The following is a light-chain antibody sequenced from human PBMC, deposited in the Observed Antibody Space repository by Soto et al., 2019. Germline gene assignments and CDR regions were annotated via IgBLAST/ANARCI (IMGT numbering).Light chain of an antibody. V-gene: IGKV4-1*01. CDR3: QQYYTGIA. J-gene: IGKJ5*01. Sequence: DVVMTQSPDSLAVSLGERATINCKSSQSVLHSSNNENSVAWYQQKAWQRPKLLIYRASIRESGVPDRFSGSGSWTDFTLTISSLQAEDVAVYYCQQYYTGIAFGQGTRMEIK. CDR2: RAS. CDR1: QSVLHSSNNENS.